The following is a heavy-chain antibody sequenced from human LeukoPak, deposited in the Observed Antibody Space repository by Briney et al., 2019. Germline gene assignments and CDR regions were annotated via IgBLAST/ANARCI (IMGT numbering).Heavy chain of an antibody. CDR1: GFTFRSYE. Sequence: PGGSLRLSCAASGFTFRSYEMNWVRQAPGKGLEWVSYISSSGSTMYYVDSVKGRFTISRDNAKNSLYLQMKSLRAGDTAVYYCARGVGGTPLDYWGQGTVVTVSS. CDR2: ISSSGSTM. J-gene: IGHJ4*02. CDR3: ARGVGGTPLDY. V-gene: IGHV3-48*03. D-gene: IGHD1-26*01.